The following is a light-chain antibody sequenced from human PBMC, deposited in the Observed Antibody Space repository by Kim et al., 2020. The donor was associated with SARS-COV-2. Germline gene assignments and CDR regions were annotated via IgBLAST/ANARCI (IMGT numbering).Light chain of an antibody. V-gene: IGKV1D-13*01. Sequence: SASVGDRVTITCRASQGISSALAWYQQKPAKAPKLLIYDASSLESGVPSRFSGSGSGTDFTLTISSLQPEDFATYYCQQFNNYPRTFGQGTKLEI. CDR1: QGISSA. CDR3: QQFNNYPRT. J-gene: IGKJ2*02. CDR2: DAS.